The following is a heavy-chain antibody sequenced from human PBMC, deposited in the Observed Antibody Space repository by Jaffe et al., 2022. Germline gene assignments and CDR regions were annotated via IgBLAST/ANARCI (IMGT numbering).Heavy chain of an antibody. V-gene: IGHV3-21*02. CDR3: TRGLGSSGWYGDY. J-gene: IGHJ4*02. Sequence: EVQLVESGGGLVKPGGSLRLSCAASGFIFSNYIMNWVRQAPGKGLEWLSSISTGSNYIFYADSVKGRFTISRDNAKNSLYLQMNSLRADDTAVYYCTRGLGSSGWYGDYWGQGTLVTVSS. CDR2: ISTGSNYI. CDR1: GFIFSNYI. D-gene: IGHD6-19*01.